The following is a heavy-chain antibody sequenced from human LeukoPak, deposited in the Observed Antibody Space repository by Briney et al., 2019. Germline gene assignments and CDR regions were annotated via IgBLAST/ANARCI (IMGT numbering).Heavy chain of an antibody. D-gene: IGHD6-19*01. V-gene: IGHV3-33*06. CDR1: GFTFSSYG. Sequence: GGSLRLSCAASGFTFSSYGMHWVRQAPGKGLEWVAVIWYDGSNKYYADSVKGRFTISRDNSKNTLYLQMNSLRAEDTAVYYCAKGLQQWLNWFDPWGQGTLVTVSS. J-gene: IGHJ5*02. CDR3: AKGLQQWLNWFDP. CDR2: IWYDGSNK.